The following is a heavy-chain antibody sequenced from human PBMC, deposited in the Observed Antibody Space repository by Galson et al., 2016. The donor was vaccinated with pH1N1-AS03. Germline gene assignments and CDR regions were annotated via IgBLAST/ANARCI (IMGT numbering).Heavy chain of an antibody. CDR1: GGSLTDYQ. CDR2: ISHSGIT. J-gene: IGHJ4*02. D-gene: IGHD6-13*01. Sequence: SETLSLTCTVSGGSLTDYQWSWIRQSPGKGLEWIGEISHSGITDYNPSLKSRVSISVDTSKDQFSPNLSSMTAADAAVYYCARGNPFLGSSWYEDSWGQGTLVIVSS. CDR3: ARGNPFLGSSWYEDS. V-gene: IGHV4-34*01.